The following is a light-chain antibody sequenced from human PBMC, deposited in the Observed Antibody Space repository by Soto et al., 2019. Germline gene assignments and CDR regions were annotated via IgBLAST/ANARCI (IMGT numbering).Light chain of an antibody. V-gene: IGLV1-40*01. J-gene: IGLJ1*01. CDR3: SAYAGSSNG. CDR1: SSNIGADYD. CDR2: GDN. Sequence: ALTHPPSVSGAPWQRVAISCTVSSSNIGADYDVHWYQQLPGTAPKRLIYGDNNRPSGVPDRFSGSKSGNTASLTVSGIPAEDAADYYCSAYAGSSNGCATETKSTV.